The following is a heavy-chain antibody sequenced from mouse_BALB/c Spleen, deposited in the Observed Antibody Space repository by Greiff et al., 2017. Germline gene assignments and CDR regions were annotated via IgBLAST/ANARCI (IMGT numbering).Heavy chain of an antibody. CDR2: IWGGGST. V-gene: IGHV2-6-5*01. D-gene: IGHD1-1*01. CDR1: GFSLTDYG. CDR3: AIDYYGSSYWYFDV. J-gene: IGHJ1*01. Sequence: VKLVESGPGLVAPSQSLSITCTVSGFSLTDYGVSWIRQPPGKGLEWLGVIWGGGSTYYNSALKSRLSISKDNSKSQVFLKMNSLQTDDTAMYYCAIDYYGSSYWYFDVWGAGTTVTVSS.